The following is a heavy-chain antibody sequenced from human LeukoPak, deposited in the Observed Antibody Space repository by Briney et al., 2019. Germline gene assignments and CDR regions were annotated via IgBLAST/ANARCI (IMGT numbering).Heavy chain of an antibody. J-gene: IGHJ4*02. V-gene: IGHV4-39*01. CDR2: IYYSGST. CDR3: ARLVDDSSSWYFDY. Sequence: SETLSLTCTVSGGSISGSSYYWGWIRQPPGKGLEWIGSIYYSGSTYYNPSLKSRVTISVDTSKNQFSLKLSSVTAADTAVYYCARLVDDSSSWYFDYWGQGTPVTVSS. D-gene: IGHD6-13*01. CDR1: GGSISGSSYY.